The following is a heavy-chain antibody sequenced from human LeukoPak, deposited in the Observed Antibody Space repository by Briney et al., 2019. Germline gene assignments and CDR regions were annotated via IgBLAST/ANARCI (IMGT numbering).Heavy chain of an antibody. J-gene: IGHJ3*02. CDR2: IYYSGST. Sequence: SETLSLTCTVSGGSISSSSYYWGWIRQPPGKGLEWIGSIYYSGSTYYNPSLKSRVTISVDTSKNQFSLKLSSVTAADTAVYYCASAPIYYYDSSGYYGGHDAFDIWGQGTMVTVSS. CDR1: GGSISSSSYY. D-gene: IGHD3-22*01. V-gene: IGHV4-39*07. CDR3: ASAPIYYYDSSGYYGGHDAFDI.